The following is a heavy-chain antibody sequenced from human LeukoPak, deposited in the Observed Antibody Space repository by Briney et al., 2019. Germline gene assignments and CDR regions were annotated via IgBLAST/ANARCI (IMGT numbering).Heavy chain of an antibody. J-gene: IGHJ4*02. CDR2: MNPNSGNT. V-gene: IGHV1-8*01. CDR1: GYTFTSYD. Sequence: ASVKVSSKASGYTFTSYDINWVRQATGQGLEWMGWMNPNSGNTGYAQKFQGRVTMTRNTSISTAYMELSSLRSEDTAVYYCARGPLGARFSDYWGQGTLVTVSS. CDR3: ARGPLGARFSDY. D-gene: IGHD1-26*01.